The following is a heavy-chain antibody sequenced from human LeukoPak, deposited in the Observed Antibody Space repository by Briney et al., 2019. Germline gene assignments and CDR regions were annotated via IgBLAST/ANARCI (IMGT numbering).Heavy chain of an antibody. V-gene: IGHV3-74*01. CDR2: INSDGSST. Sequence: GGSLRLSCATSGFTFSSYWMHWVRQAPGKGLVWVSRINSDGSSTSYADSVKGRFTISRDNSKNTLYLQMNSLRAEDTAVYYCAKDRYNSGWYPDAFDIWGQGTMVTVSS. D-gene: IGHD6-19*01. J-gene: IGHJ3*02. CDR3: AKDRYNSGWYPDAFDI. CDR1: GFTFSSYW.